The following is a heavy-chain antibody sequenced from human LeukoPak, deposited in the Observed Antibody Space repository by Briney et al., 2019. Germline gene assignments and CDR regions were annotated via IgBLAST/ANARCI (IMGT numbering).Heavy chain of an antibody. Sequence: GGSLRLSCAASGFTFSSYGIHWVRQAPGKGLEWVAVVSYDGSKKYYADSVKGRFTISRDNAKNSLYLQMNSLRAEDTAVYYCAELGITMIGGVWGKGTTVTISS. J-gene: IGHJ6*04. CDR1: GFTFSSYG. D-gene: IGHD3-10*02. CDR3: AELGITMIGGV. V-gene: IGHV3-30*04. CDR2: VSYDGSKK.